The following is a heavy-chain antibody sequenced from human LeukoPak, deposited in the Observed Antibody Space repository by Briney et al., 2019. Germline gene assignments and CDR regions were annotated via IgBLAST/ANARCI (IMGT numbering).Heavy chain of an antibody. CDR1: GFTFSSYA. CDR3: AKGLSYSKYYDFWSGSGTFDY. V-gene: IGHV3-23*01. J-gene: IGHJ4*02. CDR2: ISGSVGST. Sequence: GGSLRLSCAASGFTFSSYAMSWVRQAPGKGLEWVSAISGSVGSTYYTDSVKGRFTISRDNSKNTLYLQMNSLRAEDTAVYYCAKGLSYSKYYDFWSGSGTFDYWGQGTLVTVSS. D-gene: IGHD3-3*01.